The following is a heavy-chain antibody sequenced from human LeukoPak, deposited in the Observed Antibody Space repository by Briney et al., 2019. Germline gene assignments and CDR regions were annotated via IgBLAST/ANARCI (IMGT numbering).Heavy chain of an antibody. CDR2: ISSSGSGGNT. J-gene: IGHJ4*02. D-gene: IGHD3-10*01. CDR1: GVTLSSYA. CDR3: ARANVLLWFGELSGFDY. Sequence: PGGSLRLSCAASGVTLSSYAMSWARQAPGKGLEWVSGISSSGSGGNTYYADSVKGRFTISRDNSKNTLYLQMNSLRAEDTAVYYCARANVLLWFGELSGFDYWGQGTLVTVSS. V-gene: IGHV3-23*01.